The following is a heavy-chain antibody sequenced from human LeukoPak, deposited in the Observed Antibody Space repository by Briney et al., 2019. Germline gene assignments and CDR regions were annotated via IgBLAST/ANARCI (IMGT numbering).Heavy chain of an antibody. J-gene: IGHJ1*01. CDR2: ISYDGSDK. D-gene: IGHD3-10*01. V-gene: IGHV3-30*18. CDR1: GFPFSSYG. Sequence: PGRSLRLSCAASGFPFSSYGMHWVRQAPGKGLEWVAVISYDGSDKYYADSVKSRFTISRDNSKNTLYLQMNSLRADDTAVYYCVKEHYFGSGSYPEHWGQGTLVTVSS. CDR3: VKEHYFGSGSYPEH.